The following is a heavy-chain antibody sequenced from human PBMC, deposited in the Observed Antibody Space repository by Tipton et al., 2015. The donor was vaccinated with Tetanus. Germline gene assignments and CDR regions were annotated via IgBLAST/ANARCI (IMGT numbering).Heavy chain of an antibody. CDR3: ARGLGPLYFDY. CDR2: IYYSGST. J-gene: IGHJ4*02. CDR1: GGSISSYY. V-gene: IGHV4-59*01. Sequence: LRLSCTVSGGSISSYYWSWIRQPPGKGLEWIGYIYYSGSTNYNPSLKSRVTISVDTSKNQFSLKLSSVTAADTAVYYCARGLGPLYFDYWGQGTLVTVSS.